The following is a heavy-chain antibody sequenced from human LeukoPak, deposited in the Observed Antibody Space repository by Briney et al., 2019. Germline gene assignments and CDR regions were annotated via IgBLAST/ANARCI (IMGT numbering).Heavy chain of an antibody. V-gene: IGHV4-39*07. D-gene: IGHD6-6*01. CDR1: GDSIYRTPYY. CDR2: IHYSGSA. Sequence: SETLSLTCTVSGDSIYRTPYYWGWIRQPPGKGLEYIGNIHYSGSAYYTPSLRSRLTISVDRSKNQFSLKLSSVTAADTAVYYCAREYSSSSIDYWGQGTLVAVSS. CDR3: AREYSSSSIDY. J-gene: IGHJ4*02.